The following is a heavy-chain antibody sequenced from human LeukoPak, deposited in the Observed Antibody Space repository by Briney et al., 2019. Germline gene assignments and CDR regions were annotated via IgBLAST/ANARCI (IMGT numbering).Heavy chain of an antibody. V-gene: IGHV4-59*11. D-gene: IGHD1-1*01. Sequence: SETLSLTCTVSGGSISSHYWSWIRQPPGKGLEWIGYIYYSGSTNYNPSLKSRVTISVDTSNNQFSLKLSSVTAADTAVYHCARLSETGTYMDVWGKGTTVTVSS. CDR2: IYYSGST. J-gene: IGHJ6*03. CDR1: GGSISSHY. CDR3: ARLSETGTYMDV.